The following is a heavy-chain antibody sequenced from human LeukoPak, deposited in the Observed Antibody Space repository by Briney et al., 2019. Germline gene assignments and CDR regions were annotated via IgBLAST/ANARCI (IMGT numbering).Heavy chain of an antibody. J-gene: IGHJ4*02. D-gene: IGHD3-9*01. CDR2: FDPEDGET. CDR3: ATERYFDWLYHY. Sequence: ASVKVSCKVSGYTLTELSVHWVRQAPGKGLEWMGGFDPEDGETIYAQKFQGRVTMTEDTSTDTAYMELSSLRSEDTAVYYCATERYFDWLYHYWGQGTLVTVSS. V-gene: IGHV1-24*01. CDR1: GYTLTELS.